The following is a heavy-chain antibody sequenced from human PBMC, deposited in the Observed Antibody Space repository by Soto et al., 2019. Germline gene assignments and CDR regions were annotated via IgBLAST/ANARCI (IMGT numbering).Heavy chain of an antibody. V-gene: IGHV1-18*01. CDR3: ARDTRKELWVEGLNAMDV. D-gene: IGHD3-16*01. Sequence: QVQLVQSGPEVKKSGASVKVSCKASAYTFTTYGVSWVRQAPGQGLEWMGWISGYNGQTNYAQKFRGRVTFTTDISTSTAYMELRSLRPDDTAMYFCARDTRKELWVEGLNAMDVWGQGTTVTVSS. J-gene: IGHJ6*02. CDR2: ISGYNGQT. CDR1: AYTFTTYG.